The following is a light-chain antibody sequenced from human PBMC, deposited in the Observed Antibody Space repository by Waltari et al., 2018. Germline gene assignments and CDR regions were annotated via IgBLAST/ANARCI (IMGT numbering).Light chain of an antibody. CDR1: TSNIGAGYD. J-gene: IGLJ2*01. Sequence: QSVLTQPPSVSGAPGQRVSIPCTGTTSNIGAGYDVHWSQQGPGKAPKLIIYGINTRPVGVPDRFFGSQSGTSASLAIIGLQAEDEADYYCQSYDTTLSVVFGGGTKLTVL. CDR2: GIN. CDR3: QSYDTTLSVV. V-gene: IGLV1-40*01.